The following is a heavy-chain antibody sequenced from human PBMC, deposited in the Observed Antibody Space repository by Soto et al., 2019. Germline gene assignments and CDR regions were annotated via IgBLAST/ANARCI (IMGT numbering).Heavy chain of an antibody. Sequence: EVQLEESGGGLVQSGGSLRLSCAASGFTFRSYEMNWVRQAPGKGLEWVSYISMSGSTTYYADSVKGRFTISRDNAKNSRYRQMNSLRAKDTAVYYCARVYDSSGYYYVFGYWGQGALVTVSS. D-gene: IGHD3-22*01. V-gene: IGHV3-48*03. CDR2: ISMSGSTT. CDR1: GFTFRSYE. CDR3: ARVYDSSGYYYVFGY. J-gene: IGHJ4*02.